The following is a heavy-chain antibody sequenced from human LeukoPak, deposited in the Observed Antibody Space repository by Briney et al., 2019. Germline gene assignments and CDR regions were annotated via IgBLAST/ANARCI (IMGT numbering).Heavy chain of an antibody. V-gene: IGHV4-59*01. CDR1: GGSISSYY. CDR3: ARSDSRFDY. J-gene: IGHJ4*02. CDR2: IYYSGST. D-gene: IGHD3-22*01. Sequence: SETLSLTCTVSGGSISSYYWSWIRQPPRRGLEWIGYIYYSGSTNYNPSLKSRVTISVDTSKNQFSLKLSSVTAADTAVYYCARSDSRFDYWGQGTLVTVSS.